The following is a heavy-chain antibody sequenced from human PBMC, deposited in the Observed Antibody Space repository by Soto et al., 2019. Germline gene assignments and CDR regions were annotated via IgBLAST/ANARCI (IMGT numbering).Heavy chain of an antibody. CDR1: GFTFSSFA. D-gene: IGHD3-3*01. Sequence: GGSLRLSCAASGFTFSSFAMSWVRQAPGKGLDWVSAISGSGGSTYSADSVKGRFTISRDNSKNTLYLQMSSLRAEDTAVYYCARDGSGVYYDFWSGYYDYWGQGTLVTVSS. J-gene: IGHJ4*02. V-gene: IGHV3-23*01. CDR2: ISGSGGST. CDR3: ARDGSGVYYDFWSGYYDY.